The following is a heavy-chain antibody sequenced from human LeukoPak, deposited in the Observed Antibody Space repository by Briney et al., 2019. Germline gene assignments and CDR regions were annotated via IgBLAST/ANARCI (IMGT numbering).Heavy chain of an antibody. CDR1: GFTFSSYG. CDR3: AKVGAAIDYGDYGHFDY. D-gene: IGHD4-17*01. CDR2: IWYDGSNK. Sequence: GGSLRLSCAASGFTFSSYGMHWVRQAPGKGLEWVAVIWYDGSNKYYADSVKGRFTISRDNSKNTLYLQMNSLRAEDTAVYYCAKVGAAIDYGDYGHFDYWGQGTRVTVSS. V-gene: IGHV3-33*06. J-gene: IGHJ4*02.